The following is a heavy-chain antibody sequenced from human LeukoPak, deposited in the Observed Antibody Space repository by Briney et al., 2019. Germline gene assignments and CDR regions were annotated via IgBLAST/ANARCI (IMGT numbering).Heavy chain of an antibody. CDR2: ISSNGRDT. Sequence: GGSLRLSCSASEFTFGTYAMLWVRQAPGKGLEYVSAISSNGRDTYYAASVRGRFSISRVNSNNTLYLQMSSLRPEDTAMYYCARLAAAGHPDYWGQGALVAVSS. D-gene: IGHD6-25*01. V-gene: IGHV3-64D*06. CDR3: ARLAAAGHPDY. CDR1: EFTFGTYA. J-gene: IGHJ4*02.